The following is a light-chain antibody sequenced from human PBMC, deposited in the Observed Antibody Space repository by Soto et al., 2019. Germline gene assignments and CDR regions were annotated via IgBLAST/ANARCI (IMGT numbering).Light chain of an antibody. J-gene: IGKJ2*01. CDR1: QSVSSSY. V-gene: IGKV3-20*01. CDR3: QQYGSSPYT. Sequence: EIVLTQSPGTLSLSPGERATLSCRASQSVSSSYLAWYQQKPGQAPRLLIYGASSRTTGIPDRFSGSGSGTDFDLTISRRKPEDYAVYYCQQYGSSPYTFVQGTKLEIK. CDR2: GAS.